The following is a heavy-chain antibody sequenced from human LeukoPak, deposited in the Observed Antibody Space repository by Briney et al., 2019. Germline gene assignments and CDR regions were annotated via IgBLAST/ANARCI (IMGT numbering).Heavy chain of an antibody. V-gene: IGHV3-30*02. CDR2: IHYDGPEK. D-gene: IGHD6-19*01. Sequence: GGSLRLFCEASGFIFSNYGMHWVRQAPGKGLEWVAFIHYDGPEKYYGDSVRGRFTISRDNSKNTVYLQMNSLRVEDTAVYYCAKDVVGHQWVENYWGQGTLVTVSS. CDR1: GFIFSNYG. CDR3: AKDVVGHQWVENY. J-gene: IGHJ4*02.